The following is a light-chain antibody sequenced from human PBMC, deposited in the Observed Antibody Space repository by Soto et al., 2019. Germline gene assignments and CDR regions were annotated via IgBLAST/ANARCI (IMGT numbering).Light chain of an antibody. CDR2: GNR. CDR3: CSYGGGNNFYV. J-gene: IGLJ1*01. Sequence: QPVLTQPPSVSGAPGQRVTISCTGNNSNLGAGYDVHWYQQLPGAAPKLVIFGNRNRPSGVPERFSGSKSGTSASLAITGLQAEDEADYYCCSYGGGNNFYVFGTGTKLTVL. V-gene: IGLV1-40*01. CDR1: NSNLGAGYD.